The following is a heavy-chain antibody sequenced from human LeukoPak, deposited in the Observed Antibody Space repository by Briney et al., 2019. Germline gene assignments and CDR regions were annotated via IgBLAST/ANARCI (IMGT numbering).Heavy chain of an antibody. CDR3: ARERGEQQLDY. CDR1: GFTFRSNW. V-gene: IGHV3-74*01. Sequence: PGGSLRLSCAASGFTFRSNWMHWVRQTPGKGLVWVSRINSDGLSTSYADSVKGRFTISRDNAKNSLYLQMDSLRAEDTAVYYCARERGEQQLDYWGQGTLVTVSS. J-gene: IGHJ4*02. D-gene: IGHD6-13*01. CDR2: INSDGLST.